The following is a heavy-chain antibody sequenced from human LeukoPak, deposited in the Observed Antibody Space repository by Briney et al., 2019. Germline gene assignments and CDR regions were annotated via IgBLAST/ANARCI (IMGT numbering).Heavy chain of an antibody. Sequence: SETLSLTCTVSGGSISNYYWSWIRQPSGKGLEWIGYIYYSGSTSYNPSLKSRVTISGDTSKNQFSLKLSSVTAADTAVYYCARGSRSSDYWGQGTLVTVSS. CDR2: IYYSGST. CDR1: GGSISNYY. V-gene: IGHV4-59*01. CDR3: ARGSRSSDY. J-gene: IGHJ4*02.